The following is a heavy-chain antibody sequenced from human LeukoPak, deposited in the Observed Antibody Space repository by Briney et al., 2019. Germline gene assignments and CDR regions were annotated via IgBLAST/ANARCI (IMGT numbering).Heavy chain of an antibody. D-gene: IGHD3-22*01. CDR3: ARTKGHYYDIIGFYY. J-gene: IGHJ4*02. CDR2: IIPIFGTA. V-gene: IGHV1-69*05. CDR1: GGTFSSYA. Sequence: SSVKVSCKASGGTFSSYAISWVRQAPGQGLEWMGRIIPIFGTANYAQKFQGRVTITTDESTSTAYMELSSMRSEDTAVYYCARTKGHYYDIIGFYYWGQGTLVTVSS.